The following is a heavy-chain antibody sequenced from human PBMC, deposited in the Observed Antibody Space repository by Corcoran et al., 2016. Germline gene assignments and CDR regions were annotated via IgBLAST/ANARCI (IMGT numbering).Heavy chain of an antibody. CDR3: ARVLSGSRHYCGMDV. Sequence: EVQLVESGGGLIQPGGSLRLSCAASGFTVSSNYMSWVRQAPGKGLEWVSVIYSGGSTYYADSVKGRFTISRDNSKNTLYRQMNSLRAEDTAVYYCARVLSGSRHYCGMDVWGQGTTVTVSS. D-gene: IGHD1-26*01. J-gene: IGHJ6*02. V-gene: IGHV3-53*01. CDR2: IYSGGST. CDR1: GFTVSSNY.